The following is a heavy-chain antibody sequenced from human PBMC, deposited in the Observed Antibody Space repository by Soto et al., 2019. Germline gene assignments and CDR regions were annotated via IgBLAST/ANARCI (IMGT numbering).Heavy chain of an antibody. D-gene: IGHD4-17*01. CDR1: GVSESSYA. V-gene: IGHV1-69*01. CDR3: AREGGDYGPLHYYYGMDV. J-gene: IGHJ6*02. Sequence: GDSVKIASKASGVSESSYAMGGVRQANEQGLEWMGGIIPIFGTANYAQKFQGRVTITADESTSTAYMELSSLRSGDTAVYYCAREGGDYGPLHYYYGMDVWGQGTTVTVSS. CDR2: IIPIFGTA.